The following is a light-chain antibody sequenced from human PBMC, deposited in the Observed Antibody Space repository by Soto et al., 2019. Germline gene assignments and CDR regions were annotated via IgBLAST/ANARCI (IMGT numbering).Light chain of an antibody. J-gene: IGKJ5*01. CDR2: GAS. CDR1: QSVSSSY. Sequence: DIGLTQSPCTLSLSPGERAALSCRASQSVSSSYLACYQQKPGQAPRLLIYGASNRATGIPDRFSGSGSGTDFTLTISSLEPEDFAVYYCQQYKNWPLFGQGTRLEI. V-gene: IGKV3-20*01. CDR3: QQYKNWPL.